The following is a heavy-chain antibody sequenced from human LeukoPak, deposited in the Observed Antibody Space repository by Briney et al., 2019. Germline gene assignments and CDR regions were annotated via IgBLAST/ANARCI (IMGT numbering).Heavy chain of an antibody. CDR1: AGTFSSYA. V-gene: IGHV1-69*13. J-gene: IGHJ4*02. D-gene: IGHD2-2*01. CDR3: ARGRDIVVVPAAFRAFAY. CDR2: IIPIFGTA. Sequence: SVKVSCKASAGTFSSYAISWVRQAPGQGLEWMGGIIPIFGTANYAQKFQGRVTITADESTSTAYMELSSLRSEATAVYYCARGRDIVVVPAAFRAFAYWGQGTPVTASS.